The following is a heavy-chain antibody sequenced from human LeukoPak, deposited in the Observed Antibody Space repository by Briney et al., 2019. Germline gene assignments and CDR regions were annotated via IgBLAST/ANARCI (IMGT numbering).Heavy chain of an antibody. V-gene: IGHV5-51*01. D-gene: IGHD3-22*01. CDR1: EYTFFGYW. CDR2: IYPGDSDA. Sequence: GESLKISCKGSEYTFFGYWIGWVRQMPGKGLEWMGIIYPGDSDARYSPSFQGQVTMSIDKSIYTAYLQWSSLKAPDTAMYYCARLLDSSRFDSWGQGTLVTVSS. J-gene: IGHJ4*02. CDR3: ARLLDSSRFDS.